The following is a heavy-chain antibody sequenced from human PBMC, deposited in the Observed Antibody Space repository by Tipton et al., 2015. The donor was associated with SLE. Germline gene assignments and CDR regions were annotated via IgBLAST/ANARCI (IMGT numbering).Heavy chain of an antibody. D-gene: IGHD1-26*01. Sequence: TLSLTCVISGGSIGTYYWSWIRQSPGKGLEWIGHIHYNGHSNYNGITDYTPSLKSRVTISIGSSRNEFSLNLNSVTAADTAVYYCARGYGGSYRYWFFDLWGRGTLVSVSS. CDR2: IHYNGHS. J-gene: IGHJ2*01. CDR3: ARGYGGSYRYWFFDL. V-gene: IGHV4-59*01. CDR1: GGSIGTYY.